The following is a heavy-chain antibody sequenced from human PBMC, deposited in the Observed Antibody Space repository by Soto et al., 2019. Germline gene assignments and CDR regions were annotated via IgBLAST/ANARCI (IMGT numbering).Heavy chain of an antibody. V-gene: IGHV4-30-2*01. CDR3: ARVPGP. Sequence: PSETLSLTCAVHGGSISSGGYSWSWIRQPPGKGLEWIGYIYHSGSTYYNPSLKSRVTISVDRSKNQFSLKLSSVTAADTAVYYCARVPGPWGQGTLVTVSS. J-gene: IGHJ5*02. CDR2: IYHSGST. CDR1: GGSISSGGYS.